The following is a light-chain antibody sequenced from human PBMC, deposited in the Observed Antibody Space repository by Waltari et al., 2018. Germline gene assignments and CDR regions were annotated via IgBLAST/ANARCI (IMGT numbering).Light chain of an antibody. CDR1: TAHLGAGYD. CDR3: QSYGGRVNL. CDR2: GNN. Sequence: QSVLTQPPSVSGAPGPRVTIVGTGSTAHLGAGYDGNGYPHVPGTAPKLPVYGNNSRPSGVPDRFSASKSGTSASLTITGLQAGDEADYYCQSYGGRVNLFGGGTKVTVL. J-gene: IGLJ3*02. V-gene: IGLV1-40*01.